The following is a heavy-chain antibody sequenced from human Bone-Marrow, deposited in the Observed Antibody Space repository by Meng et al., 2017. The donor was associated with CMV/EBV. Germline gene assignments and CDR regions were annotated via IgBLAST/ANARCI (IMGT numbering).Heavy chain of an antibody. D-gene: IGHD3-3*01. CDR1: GYTFTGYY. V-gene: IGHV1-2*02. CDR3: ARSAYITIFGVVIPYYFDY. J-gene: IGHJ4*02. CDR2: INPNSGGT. Sequence: VELVQAWAEVKKPGAAVKVAFKASGYTFTGYYMHWVRQAPGQGLEWMGWINPNSGGTNYAQKFQGRVTMTRDTSISTAYMELSRLRSDDTAVYYCARSAYITIFGVVIPYYFDYWGQGTLVTVSS.